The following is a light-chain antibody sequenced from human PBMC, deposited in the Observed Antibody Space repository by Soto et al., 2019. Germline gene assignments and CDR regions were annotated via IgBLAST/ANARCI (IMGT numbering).Light chain of an antibody. CDR3: QQYGSSPPT. CDR2: GAS. CDR1: QSVSSSY. V-gene: IGKV3-20*01. Sequence: EIVLTQSPGTLSLSPGERATLSCRASQSVSSSYLAWYQQKPGQAPRLLIYGASSGATGIPDRFSGSGSGTDFTLTISRLEPEDFAVYYRQQYGSSPPTFGQGTKVDIK. J-gene: IGKJ1*01.